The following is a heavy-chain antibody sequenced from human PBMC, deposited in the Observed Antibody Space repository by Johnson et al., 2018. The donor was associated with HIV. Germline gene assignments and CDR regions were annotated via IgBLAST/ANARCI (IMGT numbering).Heavy chain of an antibody. CDR1: GFTFSSYA. CDR3: ASGVTARAPLLI. D-gene: IGHD6-6*01. CDR2: ISYDGSNK. V-gene: IGHV3-30*04. Sequence: MQLVESGGGVVQPGRSLRLSCAASGFTFSSYAMHWVRQAPGKGLEWVAVISYDGSNKYYADSVKGRFTISRDNSKNTLYLQMNSLRAEDTAVYYCASGVTARAPLLIWGHGTMVTVSS. J-gene: IGHJ3*02.